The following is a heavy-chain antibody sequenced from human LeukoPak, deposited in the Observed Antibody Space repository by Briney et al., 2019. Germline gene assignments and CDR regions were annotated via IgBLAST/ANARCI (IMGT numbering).Heavy chain of an antibody. CDR2: IIPIFGTA. Sequence: SVKVSCKASRGTFSRYAISWVRQAPGQGLEWMGGIIPIFGTANYAQKFQGRVTITTDESTSTAYMELSSLRSEDTAVYYCARLYDSSGYYYAVGWFDPWGQGTLVTVSS. CDR3: ARLYDSSGYYYAVGWFDP. J-gene: IGHJ5*02. D-gene: IGHD3-22*01. CDR1: RGTFSRYA. V-gene: IGHV1-69*05.